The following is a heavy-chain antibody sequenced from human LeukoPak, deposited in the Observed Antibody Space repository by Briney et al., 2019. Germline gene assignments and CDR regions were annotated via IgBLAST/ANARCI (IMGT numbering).Heavy chain of an antibody. J-gene: IGHJ3*02. V-gene: IGHV4-34*01. CDR1: GVSLNGYY. D-gene: IGHD3-10*01. CDR2: INHSGST. Sequence: PSETLSLTCAVSGVSLNGYYWDWIRQTPGKGLEWIGEINHSGSTNYNPSLKSRVTISVGTSKNQFSLKLSSVTAADTAVYYCARHYKFVLLWFGESNTRSDAFDIWGQGTMVTVSS. CDR3: ARHYKFVLLWFGESNTRSDAFDI.